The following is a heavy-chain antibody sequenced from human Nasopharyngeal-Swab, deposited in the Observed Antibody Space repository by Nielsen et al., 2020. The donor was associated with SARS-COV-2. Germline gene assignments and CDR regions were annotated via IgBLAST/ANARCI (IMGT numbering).Heavy chain of an antibody. CDR3: AKGRNRILVTGTLFDY. CDR1: GFAYNNYA. D-gene: IGHD6-19*01. CDR2: ISGSGDTT. V-gene: IGHV3-23*01. Sequence: GGSLRLSCAASGFAYNNYAMNWVRQAPGKGLEWVSVISGSGDTTYYADSVKGRFTISRDNSKNTLYLKMNSLTAEDTAVYFCAKGRNRILVTGTLFDYWGQGTLVTVSS. J-gene: IGHJ4*02.